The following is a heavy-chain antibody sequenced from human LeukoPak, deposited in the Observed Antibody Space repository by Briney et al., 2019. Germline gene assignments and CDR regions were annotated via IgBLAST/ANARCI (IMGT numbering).Heavy chain of an antibody. Sequence: SETLSLTCTVSGGSIGSYYWSWIRQPPGKGLEWIGYIFYSGTSNYNPSLKSRVTISLDTSKNQFSLNLTSVTAADTAVYYCARDSPYSSVLSRGGFDYWGQGTLVTVSS. J-gene: IGHJ4*02. CDR2: IFYSGTS. CDR3: ARDSPYSSVLSRGGFDY. D-gene: IGHD3-22*01. V-gene: IGHV4-59*01. CDR1: GGSIGSYY.